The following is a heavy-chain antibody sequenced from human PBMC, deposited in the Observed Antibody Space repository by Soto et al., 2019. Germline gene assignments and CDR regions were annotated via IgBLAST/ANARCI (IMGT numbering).Heavy chain of an antibody. J-gene: IGHJ4*02. D-gene: IGHD6-13*01. CDR1: GYPISSDYY. V-gene: IGHV4-38-2*02. CDR3: ARVGSVAADDRRFYFDY. Sequence: NPSETLSLTCSVSGYPISSDYYWGWVRQPPGKGLEWIGSIYQTGSTYYNPSLKGRVTMSVDTSKNHFSLKLNSVTATDTAVYYCARVGSVAADDRRFYFDYWGQGTLVTVSS. CDR2: IYQTGST.